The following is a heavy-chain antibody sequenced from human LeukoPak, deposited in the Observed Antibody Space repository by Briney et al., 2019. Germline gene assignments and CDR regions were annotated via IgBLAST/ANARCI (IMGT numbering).Heavy chain of an antibody. CDR1: GFTFSSYA. J-gene: IGHJ4*02. CDR3: AKLYGHTDTAMVTYFDY. CDR2: VSGNGAGT. D-gene: IGHD5-18*01. Sequence: PGGSLRLSCAASGFTFSSYAMSWVRQAPGKGLEWVSGVSGNGAGTYYADSVKGRFTISRDNSKNTLYMQMNSLRAEDTAVYYCAKLYGHTDTAMVTYFDYWGQGTLVTVSS. V-gene: IGHV3-23*01.